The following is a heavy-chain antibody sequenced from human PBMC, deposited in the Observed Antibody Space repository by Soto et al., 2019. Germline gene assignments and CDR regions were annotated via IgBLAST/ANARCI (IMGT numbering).Heavy chain of an antibody. CDR2: IYSGGAT. V-gene: IGHV3-53*01. J-gene: IGHJ2*01. D-gene: IGHD4-17*01. CDR3: ARVDYGDYGWYFDL. Sequence: GGSLRLSCSASGFTVTNKYMTWVRQAPGKGLEWVSLIYSGGATSYADSVKGRFTISRDNSKDILYLQVNSLRAEDTAVYYCARVDYGDYGWYFDLWGRGTLVTVSS. CDR1: GFTVTNKY.